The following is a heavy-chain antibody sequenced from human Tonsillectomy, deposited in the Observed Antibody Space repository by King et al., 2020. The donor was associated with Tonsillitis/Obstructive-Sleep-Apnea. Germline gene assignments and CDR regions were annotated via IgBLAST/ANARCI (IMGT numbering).Heavy chain of an antibody. CDR2: ITHSGST. CDR3: VNRGERGNWFDP. Sequence: VQLQQWGAGLLKPSETLSLTCAVYGGSFSGYYWSWIRQPPGKGLEWIGEITHSGSTNYNPSLTSRVTISIDTSKNQFFLKLSSVIAADAAVYYCVNRGERGNWFDPWGQGTLVTVSS. V-gene: IGHV4-34*01. J-gene: IGHJ5*02. CDR1: GGSFSGYY. D-gene: IGHD5-24*01.